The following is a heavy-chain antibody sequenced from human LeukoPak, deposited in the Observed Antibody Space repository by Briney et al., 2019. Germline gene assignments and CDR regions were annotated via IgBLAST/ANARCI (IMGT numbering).Heavy chain of an antibody. CDR1: GFTVSTNY. V-gene: IGHV3-66*01. CDR3: TGESNSGYYLSY. CDR2: IYSSGRT. D-gene: IGHD3-22*01. J-gene: IGHJ4*02. Sequence: GGSLRLSCAASGFTVSTNYMSWVRQAPGKGLEWVSVIYSSGRTYYADSVEGRFTISRDNSKNTPYLQINSLAAEETALYYCTGESNSGYYLSYWGQGTLVAVSS.